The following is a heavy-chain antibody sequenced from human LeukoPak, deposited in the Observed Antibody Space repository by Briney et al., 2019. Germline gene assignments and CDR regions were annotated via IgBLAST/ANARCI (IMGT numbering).Heavy chain of an antibody. V-gene: IGHV3-30*02. CDR1: GFTCSSYG. CDR3: AKAGLVIDLEYSGYGYQDY. D-gene: IGHD5-12*01. J-gene: IGHJ4*02. Sequence: GGSLRFSCAASGFTCSSYGMHWVRQAPGKGLMGVAIIWYDGSNKYYADPVKGRFTISRDNSKNTLYLQMNSLRAEDTAVYYCAKAGLVIDLEYSGYGYQDYWGQGTLVTVSS. CDR2: IWYDGSNK.